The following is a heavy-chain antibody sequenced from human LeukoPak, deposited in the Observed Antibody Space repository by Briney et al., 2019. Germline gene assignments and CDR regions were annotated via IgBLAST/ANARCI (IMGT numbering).Heavy chain of an antibody. Sequence: SETLSLTCAVYGGSFSGYYWSWIRQPPGKGLEWIGEINHSGSTNYNPSLKSRVTISVDTSKNQFSPKLSSVTAADTAVYYCARVYFMADPPRPSYYFDYWGQGTLVTVSS. D-gene: IGHD3-9*01. CDR3: ARVYFMADPPRPSYYFDY. CDR1: GGSFSGYY. V-gene: IGHV4-34*01. CDR2: INHSGST. J-gene: IGHJ4*02.